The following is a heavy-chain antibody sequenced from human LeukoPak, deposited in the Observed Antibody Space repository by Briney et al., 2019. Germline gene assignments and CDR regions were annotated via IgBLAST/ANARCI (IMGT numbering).Heavy chain of an antibody. J-gene: IGHJ4*02. D-gene: IGHD5-18*01. V-gene: IGHV3-7*01. CDR3: ARDPSGVRGYTYGRGIDY. Sequence: PGGSLRLSCAASGFTFSSHRMSWVRQAPGKGLEWVANIKKDGSEKYYVDSVKGRFTISRDNAKTSLYLQMNSLRAEDTAVYYCARDPSGVRGYTYGRGIDYWGQGTLVTVSS. CDR1: GFTFSSHR. CDR2: IKKDGSEK.